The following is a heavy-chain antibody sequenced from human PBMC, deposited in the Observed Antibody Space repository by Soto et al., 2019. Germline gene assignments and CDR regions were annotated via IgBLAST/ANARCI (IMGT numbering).Heavy chain of an antibody. V-gene: IGHV3-7*01. CDR3: ARAPARSYDRSGYYRFYY. Sequence: PGGSLRLSCAASGVTFSSYWMSWVRQAPGKGLEWVANIKQDGSEKYYVDSVKGRFTISRDNAKNSLYLQMNSLRAEDTALYYCARAPARSYDRSGYYRFYYWGQGTLVTVS. CDR1: GVTFSSYW. J-gene: IGHJ4*02. CDR2: IKQDGSEK. D-gene: IGHD3-22*01.